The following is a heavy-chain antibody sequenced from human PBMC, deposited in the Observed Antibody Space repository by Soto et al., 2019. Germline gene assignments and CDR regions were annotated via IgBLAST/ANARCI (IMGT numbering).Heavy chain of an antibody. D-gene: IGHD4-17*01. J-gene: IGHJ5*02. CDR2: ISPIFGTA. V-gene: IGHV1-69*13. Sequence: SVKVSCKASGGTFSSYAISWVRQAPGQGLEWMGGISPIFGTANYAQKFQGRVTITADESTSTAYMELSSLRSEDTAVYYCARDPDYGDYVFDPWGQGTLVTVSS. CDR3: ARDPDYGDYVFDP. CDR1: GGTFSSYA.